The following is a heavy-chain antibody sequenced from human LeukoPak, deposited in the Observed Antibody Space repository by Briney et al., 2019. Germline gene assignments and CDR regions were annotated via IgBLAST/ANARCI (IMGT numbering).Heavy chain of an antibody. V-gene: IGHV3-11*04. CDR2: ISGSGSNK. CDR1: GFTFSDYF. CDR3: ATSQSSVAGIVGD. J-gene: IGHJ4*02. D-gene: IGHD6-19*01. Sequence: PGGSLRLSCAASGFTFSDYFMTWIRQAPGKGLEWVSYISGSGSNKYYADSVKGRFTISRDNAKSSLYLQMNSPRVEDTAVYYCATSQSSVAGIVGDWGQGTLVTVSS.